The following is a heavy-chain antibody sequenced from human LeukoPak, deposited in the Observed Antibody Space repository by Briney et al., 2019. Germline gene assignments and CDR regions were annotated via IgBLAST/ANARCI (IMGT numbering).Heavy chain of an antibody. CDR3: ARSPGVYCSGGSCYPFDF. CDR1: GSTFSMYG. Sequence: GGSLRLSCAASGSTFSMYGIHWDRQAPGKGLEWVAVISYDGSDEYYADSVKGRFTISRDNSKNTLYLQMNSLRAEDTAVYYCARSPGVYCSGGSCYPFDFWGQGTLVTVSS. D-gene: IGHD2-15*01. V-gene: IGHV3-30*04. J-gene: IGHJ4*02. CDR2: ISYDGSDE.